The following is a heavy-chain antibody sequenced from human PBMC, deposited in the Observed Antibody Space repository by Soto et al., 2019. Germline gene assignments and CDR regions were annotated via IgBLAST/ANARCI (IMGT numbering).Heavy chain of an antibody. Sequence: PSDTLSLTCTVSGGSISSYYWSWIRQPPGKGLEWIGYIYYSGSTNYNPSLKSRVTISVDTSKNQFSLKLSSVTAADTAVYYCARDSATGTTGTYYYYGMDVWGQGTTVTVSS. J-gene: IGHJ6*02. CDR3: ARDSATGTTGTYYYYGMDV. CDR2: IYYSGST. V-gene: IGHV4-59*01. CDR1: GGSISSYY. D-gene: IGHD1-7*01.